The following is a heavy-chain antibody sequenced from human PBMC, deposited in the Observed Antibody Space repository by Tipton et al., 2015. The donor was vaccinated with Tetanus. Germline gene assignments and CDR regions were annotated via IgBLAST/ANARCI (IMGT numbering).Heavy chain of an antibody. CDR3: AREVPAAGHFDS. D-gene: IGHD2-2*01. J-gene: IGHJ4*02. V-gene: IGHV4-59*01. CDR1: GSSISGSY. Sequence: LRLSCTVSGSSISGSYWNWIRQPPGKGLEWIGYVYYNGNTHYNPALKSRVTISVDTSKNQFSLKLSSVTAADTAIYYCAREVPAAGHFDSWGQGTLVTVSS. CDR2: VYYNGNT.